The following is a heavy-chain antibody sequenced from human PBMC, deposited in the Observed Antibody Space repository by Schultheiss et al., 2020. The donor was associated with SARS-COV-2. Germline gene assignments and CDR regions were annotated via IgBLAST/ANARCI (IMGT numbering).Heavy chain of an antibody. V-gene: IGHV3-23*01. CDR1: GFTFSSYA. J-gene: IGHJ4*02. CDR2: ISGSGGST. Sequence: GASLKISCAASGFTFSSYAMSWVRQAPGKGLEWVSAISGSGGSTYYADSVKGRFTISRDNSKNTLYLQMNSLRAEDTAVYYCAKKGSSGWYGKYYFDYWGQGTLVTVSS. CDR3: AKKGSSGWYGKYYFDY. D-gene: IGHD6-19*01.